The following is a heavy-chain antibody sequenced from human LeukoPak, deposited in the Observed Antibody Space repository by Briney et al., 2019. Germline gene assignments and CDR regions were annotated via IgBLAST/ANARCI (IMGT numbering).Heavy chain of an antibody. CDR1: GGTFSSYA. V-gene: IGHV1-69*06. D-gene: IGHD6-19*01. J-gene: IGHJ5*02. Sequence: ASVKVSCKASGGTFSSYAISWVRQAPGQGLEWMGRIIPIFGTANYAQKFQGRVTLTADSSTSTAYMELSSLTSDDTAVYYCARDIAVAGSLFPWGQGTLVTVSS. CDR3: ARDIAVAGSLFP. CDR2: IIPIFGTA.